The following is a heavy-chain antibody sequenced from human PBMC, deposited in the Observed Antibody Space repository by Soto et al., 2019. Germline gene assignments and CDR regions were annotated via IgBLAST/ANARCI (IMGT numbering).Heavy chain of an antibody. CDR3: VSRSDWFNL. V-gene: IGHV5-51*01. CDR1: GYGFTSYC. J-gene: IGHJ5*02. CDR2: IVPRDSDT. Sequence: PGESLKISGNGCGYGFTSYCIGLVRQMSGKGLDGMGIIVPRDSDTRYSPSFECRDTISVDKSISTAYLQCSRLKACHSPIYSCVSRSDWFNLWGQGTLCTVSS.